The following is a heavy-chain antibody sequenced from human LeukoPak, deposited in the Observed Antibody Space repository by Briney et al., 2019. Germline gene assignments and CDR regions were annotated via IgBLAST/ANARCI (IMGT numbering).Heavy chain of an antibody. Sequence: PGGSLRLSCAASGFTFSSYGMDWVRQAPGKGLEWVSGVSNRDGRAYYADSVKGRFTVSRHNSKNTLHLQMNSLRAEDTALYYCASGMSLAGDGPFDYWGQGTLVTVSS. CDR2: VSNRDGRA. CDR3: ASGMSLAGDGPFDY. V-gene: IGHV3-23*01. D-gene: IGHD6-19*01. J-gene: IGHJ4*02. CDR1: GFTFSSYG.